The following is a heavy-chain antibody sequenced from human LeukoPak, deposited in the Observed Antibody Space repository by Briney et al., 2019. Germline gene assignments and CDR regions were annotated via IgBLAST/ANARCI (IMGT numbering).Heavy chain of an antibody. V-gene: IGHV1-8*02. Sequence: ASVKVSCKASGYTFTSYDISWVRQATGQGLEWMGWMNPNSGNTGYAQKFQGRVTMTRDTSISTAYMELSRLRSDDTAVYYCARAVGATDFDYWGQGTLVTVSS. D-gene: IGHD1-26*01. CDR2: MNPNSGNT. CDR3: ARAVGATDFDY. CDR1: GYTFTSYD. J-gene: IGHJ4*02.